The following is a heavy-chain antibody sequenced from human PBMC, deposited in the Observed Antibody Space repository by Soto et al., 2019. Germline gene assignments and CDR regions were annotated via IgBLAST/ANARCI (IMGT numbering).Heavy chain of an antibody. J-gene: IGHJ3*02. CDR2: IYYSGST. CDR1: GGSISSYY. V-gene: IGHV4-59*01. D-gene: IGHD5-18*01. CDR3: ARRYGKNAFDI. Sequence: QVQLQESGPGLVKPSETLYLTCTVSGGSISSYYWSWIREPPGKGLEWIGYIYYSGSTNYNPSLKSRVTISVDTSKNQFSLKLSSVTAADTAVYYCARRYGKNAFDIWGQGTMVTVSS.